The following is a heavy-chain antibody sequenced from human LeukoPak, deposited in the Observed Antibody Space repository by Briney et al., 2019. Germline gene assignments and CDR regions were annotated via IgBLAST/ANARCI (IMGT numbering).Heavy chain of an antibody. CDR3: ARDSSVPYGITD. V-gene: IGHV3-23*01. Sequence: GSLRLSCAASGFTFSTHALSWVRQAPGKGLEWVSTIGVVGSSTYYADSVKGRFTISRDTSKNTLSLQMNNLRAEDTALYYCARDSSVPYGITDWGQGTLVTVSS. J-gene: IGHJ4*02. D-gene: IGHD4-17*01. CDR2: IGVVGSST. CDR1: GFTFSTHA.